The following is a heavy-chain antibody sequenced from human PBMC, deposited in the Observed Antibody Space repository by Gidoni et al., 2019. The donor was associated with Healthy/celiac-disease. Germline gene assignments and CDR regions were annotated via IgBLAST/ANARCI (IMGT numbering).Heavy chain of an antibody. V-gene: IGHV3-23*01. D-gene: IGHD2-21*02. CDR3: AKGALELGGPYCGGDCYAFDY. CDR2: ISGSVGII. J-gene: IGHJ4*02. CDR1: GFTFSSYA. Sequence: EVQLLESGGGLVQPGGSLRLSCAASGFTFSSYAMSWVRQAPGKGLECVPAISGSVGIIYYADSVKGRFTISRDNSKNTLYLQMNSLRAEDTAVYYCAKGALELGGPYCGGDCYAFDYWGQGTLVTVSS.